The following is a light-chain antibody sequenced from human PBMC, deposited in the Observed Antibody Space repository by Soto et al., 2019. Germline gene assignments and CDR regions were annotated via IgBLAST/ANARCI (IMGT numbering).Light chain of an antibody. CDR3: SSYTSSSNVV. V-gene: IGLV2-14*01. CDR2: EVS. CDR1: SSDVGDYNY. J-gene: IGLJ2*01. Sequence: QSALTHPASVSGSPGQSITISCTGTSSDVGDYNYVSWYQQHPGKVPKLMIYEVSNRPSGVSNRFSGSKSGNTASLTISGLQAEDEADYYCSSYTSSSNVVFGGGTKLTVL.